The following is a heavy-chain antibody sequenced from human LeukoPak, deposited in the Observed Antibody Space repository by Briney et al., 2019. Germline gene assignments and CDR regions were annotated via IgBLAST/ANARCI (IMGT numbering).Heavy chain of an antibody. V-gene: IGHV3-53*01. D-gene: IGHD6-19*01. CDR1: GFTVSSNY. CDR3: ARGGSYSSGWYVFDY. J-gene: IGHJ4*02. CDR2: IYSGGST. Sequence: GGSLRLSCAASGFTVSSNYMSWVRQAPGKGLEWVSVIYSGGSTYYADSVKGRFTISRDNSKNTLYLQMNSLRAEDTAVYYCARGGSYSSGWYVFDYWGQETLVTVSS.